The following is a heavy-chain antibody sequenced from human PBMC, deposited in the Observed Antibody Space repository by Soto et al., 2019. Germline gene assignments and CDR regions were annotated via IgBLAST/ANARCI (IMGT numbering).Heavy chain of an antibody. CDR2: ISGRGDNT. J-gene: IGHJ4*02. CDR3: AISRYSSSWYYFDY. CDR1: GFTFSSYA. Sequence: GGSLRLSCAASGFTFSSYAMSWVRQAPGKGLEWVSAISGRGDNTYYADSVKGRFTISRDNSKNTLYLQMNSLRAEDTAVYYCAISRYSSSWYYFDYWGQGTLVTVSS. D-gene: IGHD6-13*01. V-gene: IGHV3-23*01.